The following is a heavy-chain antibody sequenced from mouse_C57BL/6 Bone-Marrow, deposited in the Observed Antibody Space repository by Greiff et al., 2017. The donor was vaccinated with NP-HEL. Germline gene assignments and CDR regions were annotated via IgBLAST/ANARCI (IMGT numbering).Heavy chain of an antibody. CDR1: GFTFSSYA. J-gene: IGHJ4*01. CDR2: ISDGGSYT. D-gene: IGHD3-1*01. V-gene: IGHV5-4*03. Sequence: DVMLVESGGGLVKPGGSLKLSCAASGFTFSSYAMSWVRQTPEKRLEWVATISDGGSYTYYPDNVKGRFTISRDNAKNNQYLQMSHLKSEDTAMYYCARVGGPYYAMDYWGQGTSVTVSS. CDR3: ARVGGPYYAMDY.